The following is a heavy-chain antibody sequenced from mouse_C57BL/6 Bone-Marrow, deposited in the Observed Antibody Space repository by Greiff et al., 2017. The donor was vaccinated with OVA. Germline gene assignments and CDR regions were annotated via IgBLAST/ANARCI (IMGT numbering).Heavy chain of an antibody. Sequence: QVQLQQSGAELVRPGPSVKVSCKASGYAFTNYLIEWVKQRPGQGLEWIGVINPGSGGTNYNEKFKGKATLTADKSSSTAYMQLSSLTSEDSAVYFCARSSSLAWFAYWGQGTLVTVSA. J-gene: IGHJ3*01. CDR2: INPGSGGT. V-gene: IGHV1-54*01. CDR3: ARSSSLAWFAY. CDR1: GYAFTNYL. D-gene: IGHD1-1*01.